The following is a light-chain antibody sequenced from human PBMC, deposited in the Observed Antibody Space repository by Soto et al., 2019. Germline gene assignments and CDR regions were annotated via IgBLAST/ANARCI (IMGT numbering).Light chain of an antibody. CDR3: QQYNGYSRT. J-gene: IGKJ1*01. V-gene: IGKV1-5*03. Sequence: DIQMTQSPSTLSASVGDRVTITCRASQSISSWLAWYQQKPGKAPKLLIYKASILQSGVPSRFSGSGSGTEFTLTITSLQPDDFATYYGQQYNGYSRTFGQGTKVEV. CDR1: QSISSW. CDR2: KAS.